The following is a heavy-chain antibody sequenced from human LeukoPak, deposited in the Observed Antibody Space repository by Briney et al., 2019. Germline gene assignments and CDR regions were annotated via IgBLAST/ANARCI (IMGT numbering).Heavy chain of an antibody. CDR2: ISGSGGST. Sequence: GGSLRLSCATSGFTFSSYAMSWVRQAPGKRLEWVSAISGSGGSTYYADSVKGRFTISRDNSKNTLYPQMNSLRAEDTAVYYCAKSFKVVYYFDYWGQGTLVTVSS. V-gene: IGHV3-23*01. CDR1: GFTFSSYA. J-gene: IGHJ4*02. D-gene: IGHD2-15*01. CDR3: AKSFKVVYYFDY.